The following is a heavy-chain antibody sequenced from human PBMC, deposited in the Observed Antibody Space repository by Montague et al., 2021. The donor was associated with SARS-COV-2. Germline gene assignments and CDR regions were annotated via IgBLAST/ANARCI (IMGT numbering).Heavy chain of an antibody. CDR3: ARGDYPTTAGWYFFDS. CDR1: GGSINYYY. CDR2: IYSSGNT. J-gene: IGHJ4*02. V-gene: IGHV4-4*07. Sequence: SETLSLTCTVSGGSINYYYWHWLRQSAGKGLEWIGRIYSSGNTNSNPSLESRVIMSVDSSQNQFSLKLNSVTAADTAVYYCARGDYPTTAGWYFFDSWGQGALVTVSS. D-gene: IGHD6-19*01.